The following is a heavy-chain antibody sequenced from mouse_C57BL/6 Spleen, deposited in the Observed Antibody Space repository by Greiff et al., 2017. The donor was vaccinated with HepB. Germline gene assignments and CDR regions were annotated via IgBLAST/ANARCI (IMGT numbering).Heavy chain of an antibody. CDR1: GYTFTSYG. CDR3: ARDSSGYLAWFAY. V-gene: IGHV1-81*01. CDR2: IYPRSGNT. J-gene: IGHJ3*01. Sequence: QVHVKQSGAELARPGASVKLSCKASGYTFTSYGISWVKQRTGQGLEWIGEIYPRSGNTYYNEKFKGKATLTADKSSSTAYMELRSLTSEDSAVYFCARDSSGYLAWFAYWGQGTLVTVSA. D-gene: IGHD3-2*02.